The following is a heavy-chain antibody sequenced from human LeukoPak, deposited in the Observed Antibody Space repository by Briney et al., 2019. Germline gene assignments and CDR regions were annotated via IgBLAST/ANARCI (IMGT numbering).Heavy chain of an antibody. CDR3: AKDHGDYLFDY. V-gene: IGHV3-30*18. CDR2: ISYDGSNK. D-gene: IGHD4-17*01. CDR1: GFTFSSYG. Sequence: PGGSLRLSCAASGFTFSSYGMHWVRQAPGKGLEWVAVISYDGSNKYYADSVKGRFTISRDNSKNTLYLRMNSLRAEDTAVYYCAKDHGDYLFDYWGQGTLVTVSS. J-gene: IGHJ4*02.